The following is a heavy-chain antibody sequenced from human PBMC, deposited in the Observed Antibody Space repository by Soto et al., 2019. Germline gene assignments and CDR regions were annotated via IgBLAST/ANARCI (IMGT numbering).Heavy chain of an antibody. V-gene: IGHV1-69*02. CDR1: GGTFSSYT. D-gene: IGHD3-16*01. J-gene: IGHJ6*02. CDR2: IIPILGIA. Sequence: GASVKVSCKASGGTFSSYTISWVRQAPGQGLEWMGRIIPILGIANYAQKFQGRVTITADKSTSTAYMELSSLRSEDTAVYYCARVGEMATGYYYYGMDVWAQGTTVTVSS. CDR3: ARVGEMATGYYYYGMDV.